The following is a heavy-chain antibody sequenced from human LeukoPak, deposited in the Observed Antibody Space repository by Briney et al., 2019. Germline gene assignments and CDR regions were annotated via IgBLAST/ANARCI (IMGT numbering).Heavy chain of an antibody. J-gene: IGHJ4*02. Sequence: GGSLRLSCAASGFTFSSYGMHWVRQAPGKGPEWVAVISYDGSNKYYADSVKGRFTISRDNSKNTLYLQMNSLRAEDTAVYYCAKDPSGPIDYWGQGTLVTVSS. CDR2: ISYDGSNK. CDR3: AKDPSGPIDY. V-gene: IGHV3-30*18. CDR1: GFTFSSYG.